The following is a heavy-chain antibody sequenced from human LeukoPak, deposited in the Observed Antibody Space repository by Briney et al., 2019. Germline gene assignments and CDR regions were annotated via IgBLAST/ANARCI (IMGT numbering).Heavy chain of an antibody. CDR2: IIPIFGTA. V-gene: IGHV1-69*05. CDR1: GGTFSSYA. D-gene: IGHD6-6*01. CDR3: AINREYSSSAYYYYYYMDV. Sequence: SVKASCKASGGTFSSYAISWVRQAPGQGLEWMGGIIPIFGTANYAQKFQGRVTITTDESTSTAYMELSSMRSEDTAVYYCAINREYSSSAYYYYYYMDVWGKGTTVTVSS. J-gene: IGHJ6*03.